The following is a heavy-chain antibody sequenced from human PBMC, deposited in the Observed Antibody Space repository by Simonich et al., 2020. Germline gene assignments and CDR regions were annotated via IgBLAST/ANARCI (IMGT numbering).Heavy chain of an antibody. CDR2: INWNGGST. CDR1: GCPFDDYG. D-gene: IGHD1-1*01. V-gene: IGHV3-20*01. CDR3: ARGRNDFDY. J-gene: IGHJ4*02. Sequence: EVQLVESGGGVVRPGGSLRLSCAASGCPFDDYGLSWVRQAPGTWLELVSGINWNGGSTGYADSVKGRFTISRDNVKNSLYLHLNRLRAEDTALYHCARGRNDFDYWGQGTLVTVSS.